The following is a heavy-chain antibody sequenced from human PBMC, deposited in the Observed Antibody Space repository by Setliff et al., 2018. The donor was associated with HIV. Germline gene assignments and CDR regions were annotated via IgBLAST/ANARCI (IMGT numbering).Heavy chain of an antibody. J-gene: IGHJ4*02. CDR1: GYTLTELS. CDR3: ATKYFFDSSGYSLYYFDY. CDR2: FDPEDGET. Sequence: ASVKVSCKVSGYTLTELSMHWVRQAPGKGLEWMGGFDPEDGETIYAQKFQGRVTITTDESTSTVYVELSSLRSEDTAVYYCATKYFFDSSGYSLYYFDYWGPGTQVTVSS. D-gene: IGHD3-22*01. V-gene: IGHV1-24*01.